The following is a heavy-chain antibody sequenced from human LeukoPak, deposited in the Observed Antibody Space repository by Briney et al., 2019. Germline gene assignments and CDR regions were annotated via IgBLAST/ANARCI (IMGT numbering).Heavy chain of an antibody. Sequence: GGSLRLSCVASGFPFSSYWMTWVRQAPGKGLEWVANIKQDGSEKYYVDSVKGRFTISKDNAKNTVYLQMNNLRAEDTAVYYCVSFYEAYWGRGTLVTVSS. D-gene: IGHD2/OR15-2a*01. V-gene: IGHV3-7*01. CDR3: VSFYEAY. CDR2: IKQDGSEK. J-gene: IGHJ4*02. CDR1: GFPFSSYW.